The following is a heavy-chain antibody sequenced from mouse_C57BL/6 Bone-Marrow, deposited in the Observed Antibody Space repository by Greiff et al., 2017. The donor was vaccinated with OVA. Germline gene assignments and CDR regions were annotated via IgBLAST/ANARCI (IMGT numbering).Heavy chain of an antibody. V-gene: IGHV5-4*01. D-gene: IGHD4-1*01. CDR3: ARDRLGSSWFAD. CDR2: ISDGGSYT. J-gene: IGHJ3*01. CDR1: GFTFSSYA. Sequence: EVKVEESGGGLVKPGGSLKLSCAASGFTFSSYAMSWVRQTPEKRLEWVATISDGGSYTYYPDNVKGRFTISRDNAKNNLYLQMSHLKAEDTAMYYCARDRLGSSWFADWGQGTLVTVSA.